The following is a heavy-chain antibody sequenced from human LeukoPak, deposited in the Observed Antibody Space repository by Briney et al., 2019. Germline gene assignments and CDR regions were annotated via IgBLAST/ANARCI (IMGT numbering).Heavy chain of an antibody. CDR2: ISYDGSNK. J-gene: IGHJ4*02. Sequence: GGSLRLSCAASGFTFSSYGMHWVRQAPGKGLEWVAVISYDGSNKYYADSVKGRFTISRDNSKNTLYLQMNSLRAEDTAVYYCAKLDYYDSSGYYSPPFDYCGQGTLVTVSS. D-gene: IGHD3-22*01. CDR3: AKLDYYDSSGYYSPPFDY. CDR1: GFTFSSYG. V-gene: IGHV3-30*18.